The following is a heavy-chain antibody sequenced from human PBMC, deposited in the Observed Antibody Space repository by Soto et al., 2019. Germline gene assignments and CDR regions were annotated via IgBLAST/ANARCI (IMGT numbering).Heavy chain of an antibody. CDR2: IYYSGST. CDR3: AGYCSSTSCYTRTDY. Sequence: QVQLQESGPGLVKPSQTLSLTCTVSGGSISSGGYYWSWIRQHPGKGLEWIGYIYYSGSTYYNPSLKSRVTISVDTSKNQFSLKLSSVTAADTAVYYCAGYCSSTSCYTRTDYWGQGTLVTVSS. J-gene: IGHJ4*02. V-gene: IGHV4-31*03. D-gene: IGHD2-2*02. CDR1: GGSISSGGYY.